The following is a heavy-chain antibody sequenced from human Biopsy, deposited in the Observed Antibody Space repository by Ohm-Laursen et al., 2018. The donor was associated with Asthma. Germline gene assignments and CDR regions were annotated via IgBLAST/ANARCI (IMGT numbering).Heavy chain of an antibody. Sequence: SVKVSCKASGYTFNSAGITWVRQAPGQGLEWMGWISVFNGNTKVAQKLQDRVTMITDTSTSTAYMELRSLRSDDTAVYFCARAVDYSHYYGIDVWGQGTTVTVS. D-gene: IGHD3-10*01. CDR1: GYTFNSAG. V-gene: IGHV1-18*01. J-gene: IGHJ6*02. CDR3: ARAVDYSHYYGIDV. CDR2: ISVFNGNT.